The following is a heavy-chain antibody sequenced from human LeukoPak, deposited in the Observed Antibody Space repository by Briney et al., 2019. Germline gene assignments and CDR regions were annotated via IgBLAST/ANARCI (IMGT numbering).Heavy chain of an antibody. D-gene: IGHD6-19*01. CDR2: IYYSGST. CDR3: ARRAYSSGSYAFDT. V-gene: IGHV4-31*03. CDR1: GGSISSGGYY. Sequence: SQTLSLTCTVSGGSISSGGYYWSWIRQHPGKGLEWIGYIYYSGSTYYNPSLKSRVTISVDTSKNQFSLKLSSVTAANTAVYYCARRAYSSGSYAFDTWGQGTMVTVSS. J-gene: IGHJ3*02.